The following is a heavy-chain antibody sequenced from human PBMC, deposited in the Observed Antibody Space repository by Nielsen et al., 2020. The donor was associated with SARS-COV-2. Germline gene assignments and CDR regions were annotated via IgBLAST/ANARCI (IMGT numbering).Heavy chain of an antibody. V-gene: IGHV3-30*04. CDR3: AKEVAAADSSDFDY. Sequence: GGSLRLSCAASGFTFSRFQMHWVRQAPGKGLEWVAITSYDGSRQIYADSVKGRFIISRDNSKNTLYLHMNNLRAEDTALYYCAKEVAAADSSDFDYWGQGTLVTVSS. CDR2: TSYDGSRQ. CDR1: GFTFSRFQ. J-gene: IGHJ4*02. D-gene: IGHD6-13*01.